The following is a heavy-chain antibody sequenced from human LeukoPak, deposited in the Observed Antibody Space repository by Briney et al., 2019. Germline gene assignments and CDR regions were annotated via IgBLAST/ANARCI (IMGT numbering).Heavy chain of an antibody. CDR2: IKHDGSEK. D-gene: IGHD2-21*02. Sequence: SGGSLRLSCAASGFTFSSYWMSWVRQAPGKGLEWVANIKHDGSEKYYVDSVRGRFTISRDNAKNSLSLQVNFLRVNDTAVYYCARRGRHAVTAAVSDHFDYWGQGTLVTVSS. V-gene: IGHV3-7*01. CDR3: ARRGRHAVTAAVSDHFDY. J-gene: IGHJ4*02. CDR1: GFTFSSYW.